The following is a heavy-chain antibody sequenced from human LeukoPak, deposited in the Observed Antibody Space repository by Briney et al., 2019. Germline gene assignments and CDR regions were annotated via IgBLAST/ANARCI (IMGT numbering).Heavy chain of an antibody. D-gene: IGHD3-10*01. J-gene: IGHJ4*02. V-gene: IGHV4-59*01. CDR1: GGSISSYY. CDR3: ARGTSRDVLLWFGENDTYYFDY. CDR2: IYYSGST. Sequence: SETLSLTCTASGGSISSYYWSWTRQPPGKGLEWIGYIYYSGSTNYNPSLKSRVTISVDTSKNQFSLKLSSVTAADTAVYYCARGTSRDVLLWFGENDTYYFDYWGQGTLVTVSS.